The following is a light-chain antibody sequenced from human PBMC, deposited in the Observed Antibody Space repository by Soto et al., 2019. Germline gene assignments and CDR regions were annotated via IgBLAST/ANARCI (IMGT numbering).Light chain of an antibody. CDR3: QQYNNWSPWT. CDR1: QSITSS. Sequence: IGMTRSPATLSVYPGERATLSCRANQSITSSLAWYQQKPGQATRLLIYGASTMATGIPPRFSGIWSGTEFTLTISSLQPEDFAVYYCQQYNNWSPWTFGQGTKVDIK. CDR2: GAS. V-gene: IGKV3-15*01. J-gene: IGKJ1*01.